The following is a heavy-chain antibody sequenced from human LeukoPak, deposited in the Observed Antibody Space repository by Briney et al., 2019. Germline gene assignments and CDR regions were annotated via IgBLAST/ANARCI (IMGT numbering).Heavy chain of an antibody. CDR3: ARDRNDFWSGYHPYYFDY. V-gene: IGHV4-39*07. CDR2: IYYSGST. Sequence: SETLSLTCTVSGGSISSSSYYWGWIRQPPGKGLEWIGSIYYSGSTYYNPSLKSRVTISVDTSKNQFSLKLSSVTAADTAVYYCARDRNDFWSGYHPYYFDYWGQGTLVTVSS. CDR1: GGSISSSSYY. J-gene: IGHJ4*02. D-gene: IGHD3-3*01.